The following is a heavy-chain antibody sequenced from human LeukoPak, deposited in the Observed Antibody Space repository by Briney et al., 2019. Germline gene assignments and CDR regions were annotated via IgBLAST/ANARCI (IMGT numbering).Heavy chain of an antibody. Sequence: GGSLRLSCAASGFTLSSFWMSWVRQAPGKGLEWVAHIKQDGREKYYVDSVKGRFTVSRDNAKNSLYLQMDSLRAEDTAVYYCVGDYYASGSHDYWGQGTLVTVSS. CDR3: VGDYYASGSHDY. CDR1: GFTLSSFW. J-gene: IGHJ4*02. D-gene: IGHD3-10*01. V-gene: IGHV3-7*01. CDR2: IKQDGREK.